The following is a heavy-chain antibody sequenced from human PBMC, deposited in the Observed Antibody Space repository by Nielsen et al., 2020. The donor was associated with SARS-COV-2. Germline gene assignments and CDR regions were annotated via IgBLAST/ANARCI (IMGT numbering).Heavy chain of an antibody. V-gene: IGHV3-33*05. Sequence: VRQMPGKGLEWVAVISYDGINKHYADSVKGRFTISRDNAKNSLYLQMNSLRDEDTAVYYCARGGRYCSSTSCYTLGGWFDPWGQGTLVTVSS. D-gene: IGHD2-2*02. J-gene: IGHJ5*02. CDR2: ISYDGINK. CDR3: ARGGRYCSSTSCYTLGGWFDP.